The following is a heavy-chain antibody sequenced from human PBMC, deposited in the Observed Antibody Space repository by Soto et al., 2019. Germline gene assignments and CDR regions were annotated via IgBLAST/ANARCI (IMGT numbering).Heavy chain of an antibody. V-gene: IGHV3-23*01. J-gene: IGHJ4*02. CDR2: ISGNSGSI. CDR1: GFTFSSYA. Sequence: GGSLRLSCAASGFTFSSYAMSWVRQAPGKGLEWASGISGNSGSICYADSVKGRFTISRDNAKNSLYLQMNSLRAEDTALYYCAKDMGYCSGGSCYPYYFDYWGQGTLVTVSS. D-gene: IGHD2-15*01. CDR3: AKDMGYCSGGSCYPYYFDY.